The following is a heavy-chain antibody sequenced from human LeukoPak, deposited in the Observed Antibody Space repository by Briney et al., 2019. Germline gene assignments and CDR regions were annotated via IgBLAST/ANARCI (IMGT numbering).Heavy chain of an antibody. Sequence: GGSLRLSCAASGFTFSSYEMNWVRRAPGKGLEWVSYISSSGSTIYYADSVKGRFTISRDNAKSSLYLQMNSLRAEDTAVYYCAELGITMIGGVWGKGTTVTISS. CDR2: ISSSGSTI. V-gene: IGHV3-48*03. J-gene: IGHJ6*04. CDR3: AELGITMIGGV. D-gene: IGHD3-10*02. CDR1: GFTFSSYE.